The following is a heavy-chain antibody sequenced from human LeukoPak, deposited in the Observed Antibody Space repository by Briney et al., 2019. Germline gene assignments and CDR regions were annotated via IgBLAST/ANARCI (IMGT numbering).Heavy chain of an antibody. V-gene: IGHV1-18*01. D-gene: IGHD2-2*01. CDR2: ISGYNNNA. CDR1: GYTFTSYG. J-gene: IGHJ3*02. Sequence: GASVKVSCKASGYTFTSYGITWVRQAPGQWLEWMGWISGYNNNANYAQKFQGRVTMTTDTSTRTAYMELRGLRSDDTAVYYCARVGRYSSTWPPEGDDAFDIWGQGTMVTVSS. CDR3: ARVGRYSSTWPPEGDDAFDI.